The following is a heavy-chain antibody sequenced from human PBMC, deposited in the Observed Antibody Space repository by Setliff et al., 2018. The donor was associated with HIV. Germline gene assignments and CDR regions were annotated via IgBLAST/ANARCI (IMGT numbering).Heavy chain of an antibody. CDR1: GFTFSSYG. D-gene: IGHD3-10*01. Sequence: GSLRLSCAASGFTFSSYGMHWVRQAPGKGLEWVTFIRYDGSDKYYADSVKGRFTISRDNSKNTLYLQMNSLRTEDTAVYYCVRDWLVREIIAVYYFDHWGQGTLVTVSS. J-gene: IGHJ4*02. V-gene: IGHV3-30*02. CDR2: IRYDGSDK. CDR3: VRDWLVREIIAVYYFDH.